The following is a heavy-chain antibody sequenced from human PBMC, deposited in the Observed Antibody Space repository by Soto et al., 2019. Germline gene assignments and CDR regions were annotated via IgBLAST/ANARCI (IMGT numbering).Heavy chain of an antibody. CDR3: AREPLT. V-gene: IGHV4-31*03. CDR2: IYYSGST. J-gene: IGHJ4*02. Sequence: QVQLQESGPGLVKPSQTLSLTCTVSGGSISCGGYYWNWIRQHPGKGLEWIGYIYYSGSTYYHPSLKSRVTISVDTSKNQFSLKRNSVTAADTAVYYCAREPLTWGQGTLVTVSS. CDR1: GGSISCGGYY.